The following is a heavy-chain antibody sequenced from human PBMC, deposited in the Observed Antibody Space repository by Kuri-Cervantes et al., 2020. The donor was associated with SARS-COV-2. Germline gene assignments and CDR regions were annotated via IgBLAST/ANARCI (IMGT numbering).Heavy chain of an antibody. J-gene: IGHJ6*02. Sequence: ASVKVSCKASGYTFSDYYMYWVRQAPGQGLEWMGWINPNSGGTNYAQKFQGWVTMTRDTSSTGYMELSRLSSDDTAVYYCARGMVRGLIQSYYYGMDVWGQGTTVTVSS. CDR1: GYTFSDYY. D-gene: IGHD3-10*01. CDR2: INPNSGGT. CDR3: ARGMVRGLIQSYYYGMDV. V-gene: IGHV1-2*04.